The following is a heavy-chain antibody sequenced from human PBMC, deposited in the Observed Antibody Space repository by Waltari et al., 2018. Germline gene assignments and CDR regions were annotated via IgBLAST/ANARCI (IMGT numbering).Heavy chain of an antibody. Sequence: QLQLQESGPGLVKPSETLSLTCTVSGGSISSSSYYWGWIRQPPGKGLGWIGSIYYSGSTYYNPALKSRVTISVDKSKNQFSLKLSSVTAADTAVYYCARVVPPHYDFWSGYLNWYFDLWGRGTLVTVSS. D-gene: IGHD3-3*01. CDR2: IYYSGST. J-gene: IGHJ2*01. CDR3: ARVVPPHYDFWSGYLNWYFDL. V-gene: IGHV4-39*07. CDR1: GGSISSSSYY.